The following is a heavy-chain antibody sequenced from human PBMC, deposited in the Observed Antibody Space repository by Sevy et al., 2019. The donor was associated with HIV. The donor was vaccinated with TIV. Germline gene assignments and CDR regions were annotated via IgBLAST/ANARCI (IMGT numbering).Heavy chain of an antibody. CDR3: ARDPGFWYFDL. Sequence: GGSLRLSCAASGFSFSGYSMNWVRQAPGKGLEWVSYISTSSSSIHYADSMKGRFTVSRDNAKNSLYLQMNNLSDEDTAIDYCARDPGFWYFDLWGRGTLVTVSS. V-gene: IGHV3-48*02. D-gene: IGHD7-27*01. CDR1: GFSFSGYS. J-gene: IGHJ2*01. CDR2: ISTSSSSI.